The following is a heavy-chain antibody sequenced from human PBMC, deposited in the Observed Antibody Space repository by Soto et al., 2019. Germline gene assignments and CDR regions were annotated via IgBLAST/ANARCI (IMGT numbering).Heavy chain of an antibody. CDR1: GGSISSSNW. CDR3: ARGGSGSYYYFDP. J-gene: IGHJ5*02. Sequence: SETLSLTCAVSGGSISSSNWWSWVRQPPGKGLEWIGEIYHSGSTNYNPSLKSRVTISVDKSKNQFSLKLSSVTAADTAVYYCARGGSGSYYYFDPWGQGTLVTVSS. D-gene: IGHD1-26*01. CDR2: IYHSGST. V-gene: IGHV4-4*02.